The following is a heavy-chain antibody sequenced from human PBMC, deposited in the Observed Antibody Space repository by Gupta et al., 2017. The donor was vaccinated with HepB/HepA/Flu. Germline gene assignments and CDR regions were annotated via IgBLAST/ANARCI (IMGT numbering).Heavy chain of an antibody. CDR1: GFTVSSDY. CDR2: IYSGGST. J-gene: IGHJ6*02. CDR3: ARDPGLPNGMDV. D-gene: IGHD1-14*01. Sequence: EVQVVESGGGLVQPGGSLRLSCAAYGFTVSSDYMSWVRQAPGKGLEWVSVIYSGGSTYYADFVKGRFTISRDNSKNTLYLQMNSLTAEDTAVYYCARDPGLPNGMDVCGQGTTVTVSS. V-gene: IGHV3-66*01.